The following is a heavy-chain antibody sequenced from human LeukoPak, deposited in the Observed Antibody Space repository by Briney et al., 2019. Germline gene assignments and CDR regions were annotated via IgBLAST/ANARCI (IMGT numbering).Heavy chain of an antibody. CDR1: GFTFGKYW. Sequence: GGSLRLSCVASGFTFGKYWMSWVRQAPGKGLEWVANIKLDGSEKNYVDSVKGRFTISRDNTKNSLYLQMNSLRVEDTAVFYCARDQYDTWSRRGNFDSWGLGPLVIVSS. CDR2: IKLDGSEK. CDR3: ARDQYDTWSRRGNFDS. D-gene: IGHD3-3*01. J-gene: IGHJ4*02. V-gene: IGHV3-7*03.